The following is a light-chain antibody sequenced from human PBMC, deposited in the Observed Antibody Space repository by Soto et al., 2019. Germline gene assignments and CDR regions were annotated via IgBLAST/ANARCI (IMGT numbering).Light chain of an antibody. V-gene: IGKV1-5*03. CDR1: QSINRH. CDR2: KAS. J-gene: IGKJ1*01. CDR3: QQYDSDST. Sequence: DIQMTQSPPTLPASVGERVTITCRASQSINRHLAWYQQKPGKAPKLLIYKASSLERAVPSRFSGRGSGTEFTLTISSLQPDDFATYYCQQYDSDSTFGQGTKVEIK.